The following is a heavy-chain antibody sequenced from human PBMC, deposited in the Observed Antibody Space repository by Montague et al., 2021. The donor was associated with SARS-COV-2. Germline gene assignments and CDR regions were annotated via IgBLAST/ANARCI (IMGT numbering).Heavy chain of an antibody. D-gene: IGHD2-2*01. V-gene: IGHV3-21*01. CDR1: GFTFSSYS. CDR3: TREGYQVLWSDYYYYGMDV. CDR2: ISKISDYI. Sequence: SLRLSCAASGFTFSSYSINWVHQAPGKGLEWVSSISKISDYIYYADSVKGRFTISRDNAKNSPYLQMNSLTAADTAVYYCTREGYQVLWSDYYYYGMDVWGQGTTVTVSS. J-gene: IGHJ6*02.